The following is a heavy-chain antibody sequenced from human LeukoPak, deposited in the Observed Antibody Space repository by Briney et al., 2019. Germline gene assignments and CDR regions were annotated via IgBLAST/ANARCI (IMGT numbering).Heavy chain of an antibody. CDR1: GGSFSGYY. Sequence: SETLSLTCAVHGGSFSGYYWSWIRQPPGKGLEWIGEINHSGSTNYNPSLKSRVTISVDTSKNQFSLKLSSVTAADTAVYYCARGGDIVVVPAARNNWFDPWGQGTLVTVSS. CDR2: INHSGST. CDR3: ARGGDIVVVPAARNNWFDP. D-gene: IGHD2-2*01. V-gene: IGHV4-34*01. J-gene: IGHJ5*02.